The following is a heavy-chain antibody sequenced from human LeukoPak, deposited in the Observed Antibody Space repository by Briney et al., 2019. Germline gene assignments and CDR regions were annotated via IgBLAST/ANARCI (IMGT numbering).Heavy chain of an antibody. V-gene: IGHV4-59*11. CDR3: ARDLVTVTKGFDI. Sequence: SETLSLTCAVSADPFSSHYWTWIRQPPGKGLEWIGYISYIGSTNYNPSLKSRVTISIDTSKNQFSLKLSSVTAADTAVYYCARDLVTVTKGFDIWGQGTMVSVSS. CDR1: ADPFSSHY. D-gene: IGHD4-17*01. J-gene: IGHJ3*02. CDR2: ISYIGST.